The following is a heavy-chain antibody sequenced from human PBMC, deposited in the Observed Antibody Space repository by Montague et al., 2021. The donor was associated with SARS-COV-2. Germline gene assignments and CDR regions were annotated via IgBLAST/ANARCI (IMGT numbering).Heavy chain of an antibody. CDR1: NASITTSNW. CDR3: ARRIRITVFRGVPLTTHSLES. J-gene: IGHJ4*02. Sequence: SETLSLTCTVSNASITTSNWWTWVRQAPGKGLGWVGEIHHSGTLNYNPSLESRVTISVDTSKNHFSLNLNSVTAADTALYFCARRIRITVFRGVPLTTHSLESWGQGIMVTVSS. V-gene: IGHV4/OR15-8*01. CDR2: IHHSGTL. D-gene: IGHD3-10*01.